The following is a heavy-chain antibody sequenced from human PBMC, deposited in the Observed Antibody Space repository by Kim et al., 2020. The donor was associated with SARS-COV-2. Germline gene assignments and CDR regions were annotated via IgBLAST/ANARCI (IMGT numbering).Heavy chain of an antibody. CDR3: AKVRGPWTLDY. CDR2: ISGSGGST. Sequence: GGSLRLSCAASGFTFSRYDMSWVRQAPGKGLEWVSDISGSGGSTYYADSVKGRFTISRDSSKNTLYLQMNSLRTEDTAVYYCAKVRGPWTLDYWGQGTLVTVSS. D-gene: IGHD3-3*01. J-gene: IGHJ4*02. V-gene: IGHV3-23*01. CDR1: GFTFSRYD.